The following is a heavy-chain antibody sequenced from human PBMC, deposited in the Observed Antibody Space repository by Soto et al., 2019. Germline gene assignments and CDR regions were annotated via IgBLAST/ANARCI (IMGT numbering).Heavy chain of an antibody. J-gene: IGHJ6*02. D-gene: IGHD3-10*01. CDR1: GGSFSGYY. CDR3: ARGGRVRITMVRGVPYGMDV. CDR2: INHSGST. V-gene: IGHV4-34*01. Sequence: KPSETLSLTCAVYGGSFSGYYWSWIRQPPGKGLEWIGEINHSGSTNYNPSLKSRVTISVDTSKNQFSLKLSSVTAADTAVYYCARGGRVRITMVRGVPYGMDVWGQGTTVTVSS.